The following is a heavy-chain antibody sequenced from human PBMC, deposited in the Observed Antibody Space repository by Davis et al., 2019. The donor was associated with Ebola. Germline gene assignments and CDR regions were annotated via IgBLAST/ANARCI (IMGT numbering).Heavy chain of an antibody. V-gene: IGHV3-30*02. CDR2: IRPDGSDK. D-gene: IGHD7-27*01. Sequence: LSLTCAASGFPFSSYGFHWVRQAPGKGLEWVAFIRPDGSDKYYTDSVKGRFTASRDNSKNTLYLQMNGLRAEDTAVYYCARDRNWGCEYWGQGTLVTVSS. CDR1: GFPFSSYG. CDR3: ARDRNWGCEY. J-gene: IGHJ4*02.